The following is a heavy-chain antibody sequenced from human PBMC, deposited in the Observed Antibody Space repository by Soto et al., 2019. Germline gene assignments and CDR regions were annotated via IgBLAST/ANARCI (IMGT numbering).Heavy chain of an antibody. CDR3: ARTMTTSGWLDP. J-gene: IGHJ5*02. V-gene: IGHV4-30-2*01. CDR1: GGPITSGGYS. CDR2: IYHSGGT. D-gene: IGHD4-17*01. Sequence: PSETLSLTCAVSGGPITSGGYSWSWSRQPPGKGLEWIGYIYHSGGTYYNPSLKSRVTLSIDRTKKQFSLKLKSVTAADTAVYFCARTMTTSGWLDPSGPGTILTVYS.